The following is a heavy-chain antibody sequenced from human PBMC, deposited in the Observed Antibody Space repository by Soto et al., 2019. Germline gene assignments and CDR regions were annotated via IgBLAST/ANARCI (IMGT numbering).Heavy chain of an antibody. CDR1: GFTFGDYA. Sequence: GGSLRLSCTASGFTFGDYAMSWFRQAPGKGLEWVGFIRSKAYGGTTEYAASVKGRFTISRDDSKSIAYLQMNSLKTEDTAVYYCTRDRGSGWYPPSRYWGQGTLVTVSS. D-gene: IGHD6-19*01. V-gene: IGHV3-49*03. CDR3: TRDRGSGWYPPSRY. CDR2: IRSKAYGGTT. J-gene: IGHJ4*02.